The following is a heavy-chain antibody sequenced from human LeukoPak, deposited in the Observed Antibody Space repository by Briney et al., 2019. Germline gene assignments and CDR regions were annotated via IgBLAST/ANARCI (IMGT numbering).Heavy chain of an antibody. CDR2: IWYDGSNK. CDR3: AKYDSSGYTPYDAFDI. Sequence: GGSLRLSCAASGFTFSSCGMHWVRQAPGKGLEWVAVIWYDGSNKYYADSVKGRFTISRDNSKNTLYLQMNSLRAEDTAVYYCAKYDSSGYTPYDAFDIWGQGTMVTVPS. J-gene: IGHJ3*02. CDR1: GFTFSSCG. V-gene: IGHV3-33*06. D-gene: IGHD3-22*01.